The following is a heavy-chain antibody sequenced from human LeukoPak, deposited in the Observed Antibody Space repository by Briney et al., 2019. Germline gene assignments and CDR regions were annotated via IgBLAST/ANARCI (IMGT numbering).Heavy chain of an antibody. CDR2: ISSSSSYI. CDR3: ARVGYDILTGYYKSWEAFDI. CDR1: GFTFSSYS. D-gene: IGHD3-9*01. Sequence: GGSLRLSCAASGFTFSSYSMNWVRQAPGKGLEWVSSISSSSSYIYYADSVKGRFTISRDNAKNSLYLQMNSLRAEDTAVYYCARVGYDILTGYYKSWEAFDIWGQGTMVTVSS. J-gene: IGHJ3*02. V-gene: IGHV3-21*01.